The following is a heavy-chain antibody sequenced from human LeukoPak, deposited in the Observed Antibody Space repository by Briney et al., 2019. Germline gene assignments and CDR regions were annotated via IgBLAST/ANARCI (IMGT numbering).Heavy chain of an antibody. CDR3: ARVSRTSYYYYGMDV. Sequence: SETLSLTCTVSGGSISSGDYYWSWIRQPPGKGLEWIGYIYYSGSTYYNPSLKSRVTISVDTSKNQFSLKLSSVTAADTAVYYCARVSRTSYYYYGMDVWGQGTTVTVS. J-gene: IGHJ6*02. V-gene: IGHV4-30-4*01. CDR1: GGSISSGDYY. D-gene: IGHD1-14*01. CDR2: IYYSGST.